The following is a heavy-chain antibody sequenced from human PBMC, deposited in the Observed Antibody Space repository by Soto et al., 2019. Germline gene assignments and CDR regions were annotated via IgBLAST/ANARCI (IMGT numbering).Heavy chain of an antibody. J-gene: IGHJ4*02. CDR1: GYTFTSYD. D-gene: IGHD1-20*01. CDR3: ARNLYNTGSFDH. Sequence: QVQLVQSGAEVKKPGASVKVSCKASGYTFTSYDINWVRQAPGQGLEWVGWMTPNSGDTGYAQTFQGRVTLTRDTSRSTAYMELSSLTSEATAVYYCARNLYNTGSFDHWGQGTLVTVSS. V-gene: IGHV1-8*02. CDR2: MTPNSGDT.